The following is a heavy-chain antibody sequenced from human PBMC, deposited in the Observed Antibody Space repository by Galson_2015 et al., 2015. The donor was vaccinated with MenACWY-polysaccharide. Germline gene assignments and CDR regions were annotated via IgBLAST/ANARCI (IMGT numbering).Heavy chain of an antibody. CDR3: ASPLGL. V-gene: IGHV5-51*03. J-gene: IGHJ4*02. CDR2: IYFSASYA. Sequence: QSGAEVKKPGESLTIPCKASGYSSTSDWIGWVRQMPGQGLEWMGLIYFSASYATYSPSFQGQVTISADKSITTAYLQWSSLKATDTAMYYCASPLGLWGQGTLVSVSS. CDR1: GYSSTSDW.